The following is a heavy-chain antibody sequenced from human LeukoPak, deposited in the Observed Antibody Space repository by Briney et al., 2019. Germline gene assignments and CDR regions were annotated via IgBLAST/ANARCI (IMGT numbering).Heavy chain of an antibody. CDR3: ARFTRDGFDI. J-gene: IGHJ4*02. V-gene: IGHV4-4*07. Sequence: SETLSLTCSVSGGSISSYYWSWIRQPAGKGLEWIGHIYTSGNTNYNPSLKSRVTISLDKSKNQFSLNLSSVTAADTAEYYCARFTRDGFDIWGQGTLVTVSS. CDR1: GGSISSYY. D-gene: IGHD2-2*01. CDR2: IYTSGNT.